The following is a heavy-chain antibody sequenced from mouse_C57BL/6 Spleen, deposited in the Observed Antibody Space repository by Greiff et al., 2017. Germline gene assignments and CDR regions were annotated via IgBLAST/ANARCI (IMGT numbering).Heavy chain of an antibody. CDR2: IRLKSDNYAT. CDR1: GFPFSNYG. J-gene: IGHJ3*01. D-gene: IGHD1-1*01. V-gene: IGHV6-3*01. CDR3: TYVSPFAY. Sequence: EVKLEESGGGLVQPGGSLKISCVASGFPFSNYGMNWVRQSPEKGLEGVAQIRLKSDNYATHYAESVKGRFTISRYDAKSSVYLQMNNLRAEDTGIYYCTYVSPFAYWGQGTLVTVSA.